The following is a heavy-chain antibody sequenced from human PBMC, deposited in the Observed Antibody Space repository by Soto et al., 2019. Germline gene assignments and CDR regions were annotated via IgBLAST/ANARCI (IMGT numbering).Heavy chain of an antibody. CDR1: VYTFTCYY. V-gene: IGHV1-2*04. J-gene: IGHJ3*02. CDR3: ARDITVTTVGIAFDI. Sequence: ASVKVSCKASVYTFTCYYMHWVRQAPGQGLEWMGWINPNSGGTNYAQKVQGWVTMTRDTSISTAYMELSRLRSDDTAVYYCARDITVTTVGIAFDIWGQGTMVTVSS. CDR2: INPNSGGT. D-gene: IGHD4-17*01.